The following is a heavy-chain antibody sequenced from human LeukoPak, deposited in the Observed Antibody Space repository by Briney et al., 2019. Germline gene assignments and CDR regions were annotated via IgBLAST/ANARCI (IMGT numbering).Heavy chain of an antibody. V-gene: IGHV3-9*01. CDR1: GFTFDDYA. Sequence: GGSLRLSCAASGFTFDDYAMHWVRQAPGKGLEWFSGISWNSGSIGYADSVKGRFTISRDNAKNSLYLQMNSLRAEDTALYYCAKEAGRYYDILTGYPYDYWGQGTLVTVSS. CDR2: ISWNSGSI. D-gene: IGHD3-9*01. CDR3: AKEAGRYYDILTGYPYDY. J-gene: IGHJ4*02.